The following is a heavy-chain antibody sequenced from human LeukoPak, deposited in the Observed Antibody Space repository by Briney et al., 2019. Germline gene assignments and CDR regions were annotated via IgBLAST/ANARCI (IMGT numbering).Heavy chain of an antibody. CDR3: ARDRDPSHLDIFKNDAFDI. CDR2: ISAYNGNT. V-gene: IGHV1-18*01. D-gene: IGHD2-21*01. J-gene: IGHJ3*02. CDR1: GYTFTSYG. Sequence: ASVKVSCKASGYTFTSYGISWVRQAPGQGLEWMGWISAYNGNTNYAQKLQGRVTMTTDTSTSTAYMELRSLRSDDTAVYYCARDRDPSHLDIFKNDAFDIWGQGTMVTVSS.